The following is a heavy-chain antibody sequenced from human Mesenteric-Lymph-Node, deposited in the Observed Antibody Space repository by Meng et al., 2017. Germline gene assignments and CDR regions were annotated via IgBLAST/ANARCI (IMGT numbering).Heavy chain of an antibody. CDR3: ARERVSAYYYGSGSLDWFDP. V-gene: IGHV1-18*01. CDR2: ISAYNGNT. D-gene: IGHD3-10*01. J-gene: IGHJ5*02. CDR1: GGTFSSYA. Sequence: ASVKVSCKASGGTFSSYAISWVRQAPGQGLEWMGWISAYNGNTNYAQKLQGRVTMTTDTSTSTAYMELRSLRSDDTAVYYCARERVSAYYYGSGSLDWFDPWGQGTLVTVSS.